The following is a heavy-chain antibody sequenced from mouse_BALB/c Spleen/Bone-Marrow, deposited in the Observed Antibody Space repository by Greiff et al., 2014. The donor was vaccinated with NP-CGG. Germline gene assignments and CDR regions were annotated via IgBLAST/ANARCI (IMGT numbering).Heavy chain of an antibody. CDR3: ARRYYGNPFDY. CDR2: INPSSGYT. Sequence: QVQLKESGGELARPGGSVKMSCRASGYTFSSYTMHWGKQRPGQGLGWIGYINPSSGYTNYNQKFKDKAILTADKSSSTAYMQLSSLTSEDSAVYYCARRYYGNPFDYWGQGTTLTVSS. D-gene: IGHD2-1*01. CDR1: GYTFSSYT. V-gene: IGHV1-4*01. J-gene: IGHJ2*01.